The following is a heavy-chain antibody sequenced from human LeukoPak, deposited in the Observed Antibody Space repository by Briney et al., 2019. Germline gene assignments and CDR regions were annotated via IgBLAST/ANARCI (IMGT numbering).Heavy chain of an antibody. CDR3: ARGGFDYYDSSGYFLDY. V-gene: IGHV1-46*01. Sequence: ASVKVSCKASGYTFTSYYMHWVRQAPGQGLEWMGIINPSGGSTSYAQKFQGRVTMSRDTSTSTVYMELSSLRSEDTAVYYCARGGFDYYDSSGYFLDYWGQGTLVTVSS. CDR2: INPSGGST. CDR1: GYTFTSYY. J-gene: IGHJ4*02. D-gene: IGHD3-22*01.